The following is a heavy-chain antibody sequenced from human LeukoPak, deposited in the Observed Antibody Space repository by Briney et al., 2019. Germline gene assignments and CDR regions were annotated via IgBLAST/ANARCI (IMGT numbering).Heavy chain of an antibody. CDR1: GFTFSNYG. Sequence: GSLRLSCGASGFTFSNYGMLWVRQPPGKGLEWIGEINHSGSTNYNPSLKSRVTISVDTSKNQFSLKLSSVTAADTAVYYCARRRITMVRRRGGWFDPWGQGTLVTVSS. CDR3: ARRRITMVRRRGGWFDP. D-gene: IGHD3-10*01. CDR2: INHSGST. V-gene: IGHV4-34*01. J-gene: IGHJ5*02.